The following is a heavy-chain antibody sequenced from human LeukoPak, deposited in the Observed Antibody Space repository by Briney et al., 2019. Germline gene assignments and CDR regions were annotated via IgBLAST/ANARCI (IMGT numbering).Heavy chain of an antibody. CDR3: AKRGVVIRVILVGFHKEAYYFDS. J-gene: IGHJ4*02. CDR2: ISGSGGGT. Sequence: GGSLRLSCAVSGITLSNYGMSWVRQAPGRGREWVEGISGSGGGTYYAASVKGRFTISRDNPKNTLYLQMNSLRAEDTAVYFCAKRGVVIRVILVGFHKEAYYFDSWGQGALVTVSS. CDR1: GITLSNYG. D-gene: IGHD3-22*01. V-gene: IGHV3-23*01.